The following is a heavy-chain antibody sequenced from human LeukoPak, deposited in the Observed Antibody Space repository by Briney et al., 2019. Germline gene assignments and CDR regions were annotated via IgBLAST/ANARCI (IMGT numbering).Heavy chain of an antibody. D-gene: IGHD3-22*01. CDR3: ARSNSDSSGYYYGWGSYYFDY. Sequence: GSLRLSCAASGVTFCTYEMNCVAEAPGNGLEGGSYISSSVSVGYSADSVKGRFTNTRDNAKNSLYLQMNSLRAEDTAVYYCARSNSDSSGYYYGWGSYYFDYWGQGTLVTVSS. CDR1: GVTFCTYE. J-gene: IGHJ4*02. CDR2: ISSSVSVG. V-gene: IGHV3-48*03.